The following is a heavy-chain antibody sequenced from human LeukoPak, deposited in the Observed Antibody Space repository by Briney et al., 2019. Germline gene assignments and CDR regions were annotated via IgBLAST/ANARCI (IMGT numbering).Heavy chain of an antibody. CDR2: IYSGGST. D-gene: IGHD4-17*01. J-gene: IGHJ4*02. CDR3: ARAIYGDYSFDY. Sequence: GGSLRLSCAASGFTVSSNYMSWVRQAPGKGLEWVSVIYSGGSTSYAESVKGRFTISRDNSKNTVYLQMNSLTTEDTAVYYCARAIYGDYSFDYWGQGTLVTVSS. CDR1: GFTVSSNY. V-gene: IGHV3-53*05.